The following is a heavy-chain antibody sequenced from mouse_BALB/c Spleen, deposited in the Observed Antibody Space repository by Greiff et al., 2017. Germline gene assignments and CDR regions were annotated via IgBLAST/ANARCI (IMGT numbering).Heavy chain of an antibody. CDR3: ASQSTMITTGTWFAY. J-gene: IGHJ3*01. CDR1: GFSLTGYG. CDR2: IWGDGST. V-gene: IGHV2-6-7*01. Sequence: VQGVESGPGLVAPSQSLSITCTVSGFSLTGYGVNWVRQPPGKGLEWLGMIWGDGSTDYNSALKSRLSISKDNSKSQVFLKMNSLQTDDTARYYCASQSTMITTGTWFAYWGQGTLVTVSA. D-gene: IGHD2-4*01.